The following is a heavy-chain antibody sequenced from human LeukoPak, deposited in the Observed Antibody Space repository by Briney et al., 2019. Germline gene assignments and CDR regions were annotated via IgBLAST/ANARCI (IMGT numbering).Heavy chain of an antibody. Sequence: SVKVSCKASGGTFSSYAISWVRQAAGQGLEWMGRIIPILGIENYAQKFQGRVTITADKSTSTAYMELSSLRSEDTAVYYCAQTFSSSRTFDSWGQGTLVTVSS. CDR1: GGTFSSYA. V-gene: IGHV1-69*04. CDR2: IIPILGIE. J-gene: IGHJ4*02. CDR3: AQTFSSSRTFDS. D-gene: IGHD6-13*01.